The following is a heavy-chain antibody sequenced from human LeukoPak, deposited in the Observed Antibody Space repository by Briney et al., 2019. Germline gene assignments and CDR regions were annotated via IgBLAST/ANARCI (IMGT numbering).Heavy chain of an antibody. CDR1: GFTFTTYD. J-gene: IGHJ4*02. Sequence: SGGSLRLSCGASGFTFTTYDLHWVRQAPGKGLEWVAVIWYDGSNKYYADSVKGRFTISRDNSKNTLYLQMNSLRAEDTAVYYCARPSSGWYVLDYWGQGTLVTVSS. V-gene: IGHV3-33*01. CDR2: IWYDGSNK. D-gene: IGHD6-19*01. CDR3: ARPSSGWYVLDY.